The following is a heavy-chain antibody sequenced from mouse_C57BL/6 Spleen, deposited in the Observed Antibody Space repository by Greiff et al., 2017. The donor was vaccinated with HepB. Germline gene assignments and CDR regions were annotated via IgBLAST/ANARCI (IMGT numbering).Heavy chain of an antibody. CDR3: GRSYYFDY. CDR1: GYAFSSSW. CDR2: IHPNSGST. Sequence: VQLQQSGPELVKPGASVKISCKASGYAFSSSWMNWVKQRPGQGLEWIGMIHPNSGSTNYNEKFKSKATLTVDKSSSTAYMQLSSLTSEDSAVYYCGRSYYFDYWGQGTTLTVSS. J-gene: IGHJ2*01. V-gene: IGHV1-64*01.